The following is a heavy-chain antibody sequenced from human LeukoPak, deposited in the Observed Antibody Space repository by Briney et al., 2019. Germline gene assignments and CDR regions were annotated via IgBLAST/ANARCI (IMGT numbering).Heavy chain of an antibody. CDR1: GYSFTSYW. J-gene: IGHJ3*02. D-gene: IGHD4-23*01. Sequence: GESLKISCKGSGYSFTSYWIGWVRQMPGKGLEWMGIIYPGDSDTRYSPSFQGQVTISADKSISTAYLQWSSLKASDTAMYYCARHPLGDYGGNSEVGAFDIWGQGTMVTVSS. CDR3: ARHPLGDYGGNSEVGAFDI. V-gene: IGHV5-51*01. CDR2: IYPGDSDT.